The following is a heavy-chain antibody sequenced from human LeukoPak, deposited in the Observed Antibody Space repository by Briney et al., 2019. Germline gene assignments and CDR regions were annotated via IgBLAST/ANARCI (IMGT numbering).Heavy chain of an antibody. Sequence: ASVKVSCKASGYIFTSYGISWVRQAPGHGLEWMGWISTYNGNTNYAQKFQGRVTMTTDTSTSTAYMVLRSLRSDDTAVYYGARVVVVTDQIDRGGQGTVVTVSS. D-gene: IGHD2-21*02. CDR1: GYIFTSYG. CDR2: ISTYNGNT. V-gene: IGHV1-18*01. CDR3: ARVVVVTDQIDR. J-gene: IGHJ4*02.